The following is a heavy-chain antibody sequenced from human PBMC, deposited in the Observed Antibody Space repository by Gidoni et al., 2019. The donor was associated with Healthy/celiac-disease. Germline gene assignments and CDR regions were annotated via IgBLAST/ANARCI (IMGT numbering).Heavy chain of an antibody. Sequence: QMQLVQSGPEVKKPGTSVKVSCKASGFTFTSSAVQWVRQARGPRLEWIGGIVVGRGNTNYAQKFQERVTITRDRSTSTAYMELSSLRSEDTAVYYCAAEFGHYDSSGYYHPGVFDYWGQGTLVTVSS. J-gene: IGHJ4*02. CDR2: IVVGRGNT. V-gene: IGHV1-58*01. CDR1: GFTFTSSA. CDR3: AAEFGHYDSSGYYHPGVFDY. D-gene: IGHD3-22*01.